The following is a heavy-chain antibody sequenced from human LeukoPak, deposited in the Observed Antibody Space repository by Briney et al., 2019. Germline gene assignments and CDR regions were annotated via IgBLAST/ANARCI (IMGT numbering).Heavy chain of an antibody. J-gene: IGHJ4*02. CDR3: ARVGPHRRNNGDYCYFDF. V-gene: IGHV1-18*01. CDR2: ISGYNGNT. CDR1: GYTFINYG. D-gene: IGHD1-26*01. Sequence: ASVKVSCKTSGYTFINYGISWVRQAPGQGIEWMGWISGYNGNTNYAQKFQGRVAMTADTSTSIAFMELRSLRSDDTAVYYCARVGPHRRNNGDYCYFDFWGPGTLVTVSS.